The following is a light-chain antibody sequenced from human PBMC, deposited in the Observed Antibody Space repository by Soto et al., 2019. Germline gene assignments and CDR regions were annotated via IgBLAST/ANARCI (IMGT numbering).Light chain of an antibody. CDR3: QVWDSSSDHVV. CDR2: DDS. CDR1: NIGSKS. V-gene: IGLV3-21*02. J-gene: IGLJ2*01. Sequence: SYELTQPPSVSVAPGQTARITCWGNNIGSKSVHWSQQKPGQAPVLVVYDDSDRPSGIPERFSGSNSGNTATLTISRVEAGDEADYYCQVWDSSSDHVVFGGGTKVTVL.